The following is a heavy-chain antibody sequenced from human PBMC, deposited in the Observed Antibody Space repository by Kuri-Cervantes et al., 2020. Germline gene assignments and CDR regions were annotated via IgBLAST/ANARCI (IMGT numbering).Heavy chain of an antibody. CDR3: ARAQAVTGQRREFDY. Sequence: SETLSLTCTVSGGSISSYYWSWIRQPPGKGLEWIGYIYYSGSTNYNPSLKSRVTISVDTSKNQFSLNLSSVTAADTAFYYCARAQAVTGQRREFDYWGQGTLVTVSS. V-gene: IGHV4-59*01. CDR1: GGSISSYY. J-gene: IGHJ4*02. CDR2: IYYSGST. D-gene: IGHD6-19*01.